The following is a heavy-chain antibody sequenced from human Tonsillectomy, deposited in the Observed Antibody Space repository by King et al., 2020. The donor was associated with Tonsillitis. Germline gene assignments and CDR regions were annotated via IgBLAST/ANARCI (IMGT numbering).Heavy chain of an antibody. V-gene: IGHV5-51*01. CDR1: GYSFTNSW. CDR2: IYPGDSDS. J-gene: IGHJ5*02. CDR3: ARLIATGTGWIDP. D-gene: IGHD6-13*01. Sequence: VQLVESGAEVKKPGESLKISCQGSGYSFTNSWIGWVRQMPGKGLEWMGIIYPGDSDSRYSPSFQGQVTISADKSISTAYLQWSSLKASDTAMYYCARLIATGTGWIDPWGQGTLVTVSS.